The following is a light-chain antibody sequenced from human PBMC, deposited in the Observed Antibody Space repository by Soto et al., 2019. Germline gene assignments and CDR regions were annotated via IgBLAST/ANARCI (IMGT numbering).Light chain of an antibody. CDR2: DAS. V-gene: IGKV1-33*01. J-gene: IGKJ4*01. CDR1: HNIYNY. CDR3: QHSDNLPLT. Sequence: DIQMTQSPSSLSASVGDRATIACQASHNIYNYLNWYHQNPGKAPRLLIFDASNLERGVPSRFSGSGSRTHFSLTISNLQPEGVGTYFCQHSDNLPLTFGGGTKVEIE.